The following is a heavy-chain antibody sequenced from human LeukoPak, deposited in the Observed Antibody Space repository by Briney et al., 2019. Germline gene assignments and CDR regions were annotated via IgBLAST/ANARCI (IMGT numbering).Heavy chain of an antibody. CDR3: AREDSSGYYNWFDP. CDR1: GFTFSSYW. Sequence: GGSLRLSCAASGFTFSSYWMSWVRQAPGKGLEWVANIKQDGSEKYYVDSVKGRFTISRDNAKNSLYLHMNSLRAEDTAVYYCAREDSSGYYNWFDPWGQGTLVTVSS. CDR2: IKQDGSEK. J-gene: IGHJ5*02. D-gene: IGHD3-22*01. V-gene: IGHV3-7*01.